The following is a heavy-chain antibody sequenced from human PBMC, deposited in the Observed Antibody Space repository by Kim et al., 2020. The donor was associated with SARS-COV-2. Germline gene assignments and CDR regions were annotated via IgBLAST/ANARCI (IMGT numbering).Heavy chain of an antibody. Sequence: SETLSLTCTVSGVSVSSGSYYWSWIRQPPGKGLEWIGYIYYSGSTNYNPSLESRVTISVDTSKNQFSLKLSSVTAAGTAVYYCARVILWFGVHGNWFDPWGQGTLVTVSS. CDR3: ARVILWFGVHGNWFDP. V-gene: IGHV4-61*01. J-gene: IGHJ5*02. D-gene: IGHD3-10*01. CDR2: IYYSGST. CDR1: GVSVSSGSYY.